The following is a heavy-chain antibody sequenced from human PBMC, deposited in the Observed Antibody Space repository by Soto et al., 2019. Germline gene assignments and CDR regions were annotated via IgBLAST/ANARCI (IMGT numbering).Heavy chain of an antibody. Sequence: QVQLQQWGAGLLKPSETLSLTCAVYGGSFSGYYWSWIRQPPGKGLEWIGEINHSGGTNYNPSLKSRVTISVDTSKNQFSLKLSSVTAADTAVYYCARGQRCSGGSCYSLKRNWFDPWGQGTLVTVSS. CDR2: INHSGGT. CDR3: ARGQRCSGGSCYSLKRNWFDP. V-gene: IGHV4-34*01. CDR1: GGSFSGYY. D-gene: IGHD2-15*01. J-gene: IGHJ5*02.